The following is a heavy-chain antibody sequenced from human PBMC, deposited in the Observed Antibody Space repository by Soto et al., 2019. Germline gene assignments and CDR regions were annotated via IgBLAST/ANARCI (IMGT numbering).Heavy chain of an antibody. CDR1: GFTFSSYG. V-gene: IGHV3-30*18. Sequence: QVQLVESGGGVVQPGRSLRLSCAASGFTFSSYGMHWVRQAPGKGLEWVAVISYDGSNKYYADSVKGRFTISRDNSKNTLYLQMNSLRAEDTAVYYCAKAGYSSSWYGPRYYYMDVWGKWTTVTVSS. CDR2: ISYDGSNK. CDR3: AKAGYSSSWYGPRYYYMDV. D-gene: IGHD6-13*01. J-gene: IGHJ6*03.